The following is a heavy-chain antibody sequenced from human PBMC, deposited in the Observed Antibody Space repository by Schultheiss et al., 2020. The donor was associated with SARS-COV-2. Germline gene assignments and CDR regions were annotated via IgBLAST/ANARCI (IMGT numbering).Heavy chain of an antibody. CDR3: AKVLRYFDWLGGGAFDY. CDR2: INPISGGT. V-gene: IGHV1-2*02. Sequence: ASVKVSCKASGYTFTGYYMHWVRQAPGQGLEWMGWINPISGGTNYAQKFQGRVTMTRDTSISTAYMELSRLRSDDTAVYYCAKVLRYFDWLGGGAFDYWGQGTLVTVSS. CDR1: GYTFTGYY. D-gene: IGHD3-9*01. J-gene: IGHJ4*02.